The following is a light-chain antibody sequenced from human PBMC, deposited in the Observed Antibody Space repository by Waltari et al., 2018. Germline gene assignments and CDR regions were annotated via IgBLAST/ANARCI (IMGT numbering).Light chain of an antibody. CDR1: SNDVGLYNL. CDR3: CSFAGSIKWM. V-gene: IGLV2-23*02. Sequence: QSALTQPASVSGSPGQSITISCAGTSNDVGLYNLFSWYQQHPGKAPKLIIYEVTERPSGVSNRFSGYKSGNTASLTISGLQAEDEADYYCCSFAGSIKWMFGGGTKVTVL. CDR2: EVT. J-gene: IGLJ3*02.